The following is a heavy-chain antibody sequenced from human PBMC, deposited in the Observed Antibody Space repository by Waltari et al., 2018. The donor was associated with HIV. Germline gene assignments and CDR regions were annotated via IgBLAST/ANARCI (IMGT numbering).Heavy chain of an antibody. D-gene: IGHD4-17*01. CDR2: VFHLDSP. CDR1: GNTFKKNYY. CDR3: VRDHTVTTLTTNTIQYYYGLDL. J-gene: IGHJ6*02. V-gene: IGHV4-38-2*02. Sequence: QVQLQQSGPRLLRPSTTLSLTCTLPGNTFKKNYYWGWIRQPPGKGLEWLGNVFHLDSPTYNPSLNSRLSISIDTSNDHISLDLQSVTAADAAVYYCVRDHTVTTLTTNTIQYYYGLDLWGPGTTVTVSS.